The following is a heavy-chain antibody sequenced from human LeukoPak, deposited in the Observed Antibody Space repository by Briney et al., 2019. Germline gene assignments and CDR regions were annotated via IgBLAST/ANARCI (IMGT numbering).Heavy chain of an antibody. CDR1: GGSFSGYY. V-gene: IGHV4-34*01. D-gene: IGHD3-3*01. CDR3: ARGSTYYDFWSGYYTRAKWFDP. CDR2: INHSGST. J-gene: IGHJ5*02. Sequence: SETLSITCAVYGGSFSGYYWSWIRQPPGKGLEWIGEINHSGSTNYNPSLKSRVTISVDTSKNQFSLKLSSVTAADTAVYYCARGSTYYDFWSGYYTRAKWFDPWGQGTLVTVSS.